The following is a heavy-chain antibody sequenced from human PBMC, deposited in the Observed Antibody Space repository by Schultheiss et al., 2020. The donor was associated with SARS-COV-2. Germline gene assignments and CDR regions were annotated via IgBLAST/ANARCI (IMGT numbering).Heavy chain of an antibody. CDR3: ARVSSGHLDLYYFDY. V-gene: IGHV4-59*12. J-gene: IGHJ4*02. Sequence: SQTLSLTCTVSGGSISSYYWSWIRQPPGKGLEWIGYIYYSGSTNYNPSLKSRVTISVDTSKNQFSLKLSSVTAADTAVYYCARVSSGHLDLYYFDYWGQGTLVTVSS. D-gene: IGHD3-10*01. CDR2: IYYSGST. CDR1: GGSISSYY.